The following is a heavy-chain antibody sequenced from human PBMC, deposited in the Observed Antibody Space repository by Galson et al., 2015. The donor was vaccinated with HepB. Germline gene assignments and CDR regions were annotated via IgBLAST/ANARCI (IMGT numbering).Heavy chain of an antibody. V-gene: IGHV1-69*06. Sequence: SVKVSCKASGGTFSRYAISWVRQAPGQGLEWMGGIIPIFGTANYAQKFQGRVTITADKSTSTAYMELSSLRSEDTAVYYCARVRSRRDCSSTSCYWGFDPWGQGTLVTVSS. CDR2: IIPIFGTA. J-gene: IGHJ5*02. CDR3: ARVRSRRDCSSTSCYWGFDP. CDR1: GGTFSRYA. D-gene: IGHD2-2*01.